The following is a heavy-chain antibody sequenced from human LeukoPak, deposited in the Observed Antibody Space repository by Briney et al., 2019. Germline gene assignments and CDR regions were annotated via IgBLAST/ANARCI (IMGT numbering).Heavy chain of an antibody. CDR3: AKDLQEDYYDSSGYYNLWY. CDR2: ITGSGGST. V-gene: IGHV3-23*01. J-gene: IGHJ4*02. CDR1: GFTFSSCA. D-gene: IGHD3-22*01. Sequence: AGGSLRLSCAASGFTFSSCAMSWVRQAPGKGLEFVSTITGSGGSTYYADSVKGRFTVSRDNSKNTLYLQMNSLRAEDTAVYYCAKDLQEDYYDSSGYYNLWYWGQGTLVTVSS.